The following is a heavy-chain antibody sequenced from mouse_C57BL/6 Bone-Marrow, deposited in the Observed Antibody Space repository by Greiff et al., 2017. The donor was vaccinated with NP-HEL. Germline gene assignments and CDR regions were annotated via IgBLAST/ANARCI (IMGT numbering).Heavy chain of an antibody. D-gene: IGHD1-1*01. CDR1: GYTFTSYG. CDR2: IYPRSGHT. CDR3: ARYRYYYGSSYESMDY. V-gene: IGHV1-81*01. Sequence: VQLQQSGAELARPGASVKLSCKASGYTFTSYGISWVKQRTGQGLEWIGEIYPRSGHTYYNEKFKGKATLTADQSSSTAYMELRSLTSEDSAVYFCARYRYYYGSSYESMDYWGQGTSVTVSS. J-gene: IGHJ4*01.